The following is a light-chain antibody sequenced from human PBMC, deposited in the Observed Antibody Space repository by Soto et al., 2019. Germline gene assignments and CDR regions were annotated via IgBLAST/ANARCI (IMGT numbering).Light chain of an antibody. CDR3: QSYDRSLSGYV. V-gene: IGLV1-40*01. CDR1: SSNIGAGYD. Sequence: QPVLTQPPSVSGAPGQRVTFSCTGSSSNIGAGYDVHWYQQLPGTAPKLLIYDNSNRPSGVPDRFSGSKSGTSASLAITGLQAEDEADYYCQSYDRSLSGYVFGTGTKLTVL. J-gene: IGLJ1*01. CDR2: DNS.